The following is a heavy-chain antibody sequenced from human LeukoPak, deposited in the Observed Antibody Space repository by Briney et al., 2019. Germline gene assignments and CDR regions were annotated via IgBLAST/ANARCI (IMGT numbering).Heavy chain of an antibody. D-gene: IGHD3-10*01. CDR2: LRYDGSNT. CDR1: GFTFSGYG. V-gene: IGHV3-30*02. J-gene: IGHJ6*03. Sequence: GGSLRLSCAASGFTFSGYGMHWVRQAPGKGLEWVAFLRYDGSNTYYADSVKGRFTISRDNSKNTLYLQMNSLRAEDTAVYYCAKDRASESPYYLDVWGKGTTVTISS. CDR3: AKDRASESPYYLDV.